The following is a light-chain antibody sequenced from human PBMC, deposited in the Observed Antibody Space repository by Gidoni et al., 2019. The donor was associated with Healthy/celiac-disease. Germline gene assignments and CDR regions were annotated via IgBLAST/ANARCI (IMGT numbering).Light chain of an antibody. CDR2: EVS. CDR3: SSYTSSSTLV. V-gene: IGLV2-14*01. Sequence: LTQPASVSGSPGQSITISCTGTSSDVGGYNYVSWYQQHPGKAPKLMIYEVSNRPSGVSNRFSGSKSGNTASLTISGLQAEDEADYYCSSYTSSSTLVFGGGTKLTVL. CDR1: SSDVGGYNY. J-gene: IGLJ3*02.